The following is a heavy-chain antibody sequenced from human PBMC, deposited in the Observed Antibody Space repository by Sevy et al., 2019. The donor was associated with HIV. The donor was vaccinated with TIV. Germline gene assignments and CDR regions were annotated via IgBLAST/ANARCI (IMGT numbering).Heavy chain of an antibody. CDR3: ARDGYYYGSGSYYDAFDL. CDR1: GFTFSSYW. Sequence: GGSLRLSCAASGFTFSSYWMHWVRQAPGKGLVWVSRINSEGSSTSYADSVKGRFTISRDNAKNTLYLQMNSLRAQDTAVYYCARDGYYYGSGSYYDAFDLWGQGTMVTVSS. J-gene: IGHJ3*01. V-gene: IGHV3-74*01. CDR2: INSEGSST. D-gene: IGHD3-10*01.